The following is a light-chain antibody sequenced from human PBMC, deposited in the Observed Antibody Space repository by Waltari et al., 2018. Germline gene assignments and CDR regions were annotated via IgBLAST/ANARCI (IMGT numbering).Light chain of an antibody. J-gene: IGKJ2*01. CDR2: WAS. CDR3: LQYYSRPYT. V-gene: IGKV4-1*01. CDR1: QPVLYSSNSKNY. Sequence: DIVMTQSPDSLAVSLGERATINCRSSQPVLYSSNSKNYLAWYQQKPEQTPKWLVYWASNRESGVPDRFSGSGYGTDFTLTISSLQAEDVAVYFCLQYYSRPYTFGQGTKLDIK.